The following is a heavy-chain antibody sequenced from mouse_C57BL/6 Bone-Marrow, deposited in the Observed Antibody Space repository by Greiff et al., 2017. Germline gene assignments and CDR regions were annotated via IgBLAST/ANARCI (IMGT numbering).Heavy chain of an antibody. J-gene: IGHJ4*01. D-gene: IGHD2-14*01. CDR2: IWGDGST. Sequence: VKLVESGPGLVAPSQSLSITCTVSGFSLTSYGVSWIRQPPGKGLEWLGVIWGDGSTNYHSALISRLSISKDNSKSQVFLKLNSLQTDDTATYYCGYYRYDGGYYAMDYWGQGTSVTVSS. CDR3: GYYRYDGGYYAMDY. V-gene: IGHV2-3*01. CDR1: GFSLTSYG.